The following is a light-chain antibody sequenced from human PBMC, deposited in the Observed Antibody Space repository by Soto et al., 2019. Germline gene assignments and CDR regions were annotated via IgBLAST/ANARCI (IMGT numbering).Light chain of an antibody. Sequence: EIVLTQSPATLSLSPGERATLSCRDSQSVSSYLAWYQQKPGQAPRLLIYDASNRATGIPARFSGSGSGTDFTLTISSLEPEDFAVYYCQQRSNWSLTFGGGTKVEIK. CDR3: QQRSNWSLT. CDR1: QSVSSY. CDR2: DAS. V-gene: IGKV3-11*01. J-gene: IGKJ4*01.